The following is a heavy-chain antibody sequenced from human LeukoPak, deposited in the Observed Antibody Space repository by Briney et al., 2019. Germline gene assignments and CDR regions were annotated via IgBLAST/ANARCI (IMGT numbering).Heavy chain of an antibody. D-gene: IGHD2-2*01. Sequence: PGGSLRLSCAASGFTFSSYAMHWVRQAPGKGLEWVAVISYDGNNKYYADSVKGRFSISRDNSKNTLHLQMNSLRAEDSAVYYCAKVGTSSLRDWFDPWGQGTLVTVSS. CDR3: AKVGTSSLRDWFDP. CDR1: GFTFSSYA. V-gene: IGHV3-30*04. J-gene: IGHJ5*02. CDR2: ISYDGNNK.